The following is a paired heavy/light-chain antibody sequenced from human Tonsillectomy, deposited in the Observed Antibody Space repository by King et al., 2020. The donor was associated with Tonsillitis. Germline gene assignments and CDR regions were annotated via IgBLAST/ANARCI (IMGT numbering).Heavy chain of an antibody. J-gene: IGHJ4*02. V-gene: IGHV3-33*05. CDR3: ARDRGVRQLWVIEF. Sequence: QVQLAESGGGVVQPGRSLTLSCAPSGFTFDIYGVHWVRQAPGKGLEWVATISYDATETHYADSVKGRFTISRDNRDKVLFLHMNSLRGEDTAVYYCARDRGVRQLWVIEFWGQGTSVTVSS. CDR2: ISYDATET. D-gene: IGHD1-1*01. CDR1: GFTFDIYG.
Light chain of an antibody. J-gene: IGKJ4*01. CDR3: HQFSSWPLT. Sequence: EIVMTQSPATLSVSPGERATLSCRAGQSVGNNLAWYQQKPGQAPRLLIYSAATRATGIPDRFSGRGSGTDFTLTISSLQSEDFAVYYCHQFSSWPLTFGGGTRVAIK. CDR2: SAA. V-gene: IGKV3-15*01. CDR1: QSVGNN.